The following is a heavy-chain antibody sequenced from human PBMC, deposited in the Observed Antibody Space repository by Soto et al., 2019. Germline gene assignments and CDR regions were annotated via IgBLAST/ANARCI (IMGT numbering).Heavy chain of an antibody. J-gene: IGHJ4*02. CDR1: GGIFSTYA. Sequence: QVQLVQSGAEVKKPGSSVKVSCKASGGIFSTYAISWLRQAPGQGLEWMGGIIPIFGTPNYAQRFQGRVTITADGSTTTSYMELIRLKSEDTAVYYCARDRDDYGSGNYYNRIDFWGQGTLVTVSS. V-gene: IGHV1-69*01. CDR2: IIPIFGTP. CDR3: ARDRDDYGSGNYYNRIDF. D-gene: IGHD3-10*01.